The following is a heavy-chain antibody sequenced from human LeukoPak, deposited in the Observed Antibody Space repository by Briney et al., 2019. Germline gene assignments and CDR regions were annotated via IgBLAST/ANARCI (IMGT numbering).Heavy chain of an antibody. Sequence: GGSLRLSCAASGYTFRTYGMSWVRQAPGKGLEWVSAIDSSGDITKYADSVKGRFTISRDNAKNMLYLQMNSLRAEDTALYYCASQKANFYDSSGDVWGQGTTVTVSS. J-gene: IGHJ6*02. CDR3: ASQKANFYDSSGDV. CDR1: GYTFRTYG. V-gene: IGHV3-23*01. D-gene: IGHD3-22*01. CDR2: IDSSGDIT.